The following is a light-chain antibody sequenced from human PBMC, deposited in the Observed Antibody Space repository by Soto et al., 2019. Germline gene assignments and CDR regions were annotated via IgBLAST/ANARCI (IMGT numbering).Light chain of an antibody. V-gene: IGKV1-5*03. CDR1: QSINNF. Sequence: DIQITQPPSNLSASVGDTVTITCRSSQSINNFLAWYQQKPGKAPKLMIYRASNLESGVPSKFSGSGSGTEFTLTIRSLKADDFATYYCQKYKTYFMWKFGPGTTVDIK. CDR3: QKYKTYFMWK. CDR2: RAS. J-gene: IGKJ1*01.